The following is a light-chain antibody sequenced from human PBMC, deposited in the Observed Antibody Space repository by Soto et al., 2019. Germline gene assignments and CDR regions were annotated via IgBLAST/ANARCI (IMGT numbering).Light chain of an antibody. J-gene: IGKJ3*01. CDR2: DAS. Sequence: ELVLTQSPSTLSLSPGERATLSCRASQSVSSYLAWYPQQPGQAPRLLIYDASTRATAIPARFSGSGSGTDCTLTSSSLESEDLAVYYGQQRNNWSFTFGPGTNVDIK. CDR1: QSVSSY. CDR3: QQRNNWSFT. V-gene: IGKV3-11*01.